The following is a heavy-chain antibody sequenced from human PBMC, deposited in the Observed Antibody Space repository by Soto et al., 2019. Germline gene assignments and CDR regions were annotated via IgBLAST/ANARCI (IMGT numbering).Heavy chain of an antibody. CDR3: LATPDGEPGVQH. CDR1: GFTVSSNY. J-gene: IGHJ1*01. V-gene: IGHV3-66*01. Sequence: GGSLRLSCAASGFTVSSNYMNWVRQAPGKGLEWVSIIYPRSTTFYADSVKGRFIISRDTSKNTLFLQMNSLRADDAAVYYCLATPDGEPGVQHWGQGTLVTVSS. D-gene: IGHD2-15*01. CDR2: IYPRSTT.